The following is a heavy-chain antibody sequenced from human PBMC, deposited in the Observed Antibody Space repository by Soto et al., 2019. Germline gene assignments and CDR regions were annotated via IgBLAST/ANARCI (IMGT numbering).Heavy chain of an antibody. CDR3: ARDGRYDILTGLWDRMEPEIDY. CDR2: INAGNGNT. D-gene: IGHD3-9*01. CDR1: GYTFTSYA. J-gene: IGHJ4*02. Sequence: ASVKVSCKASGYTFTSYAMHWVRQAPGQRLEWMGWINAGNGNTKYSQKFQGRVTITRDTSASTAYMELSSLRSEDTAVYYCARDGRYDILTGLWDRMEPEIDYWGQGTLVTVSS. V-gene: IGHV1-3*01.